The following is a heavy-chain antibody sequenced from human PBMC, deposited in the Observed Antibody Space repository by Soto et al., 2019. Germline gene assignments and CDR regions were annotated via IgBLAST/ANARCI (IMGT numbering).Heavy chain of an antibody. Sequence: QVQLVESGGGVVQPGRSLRLSCAASGFTFSSYAMHWVRQAPGKGLEWVAVISYDGSNKDYADSVKGRFTISRDNSKNTLYLQMNSLRAEDTAVYYCARTPARTFYYYGMDVWGQGTTVTVSS. CDR2: ISYDGSNK. CDR3: ARTPARTFYYYGMDV. V-gene: IGHV3-30-3*01. J-gene: IGHJ6*02. CDR1: GFTFSSYA.